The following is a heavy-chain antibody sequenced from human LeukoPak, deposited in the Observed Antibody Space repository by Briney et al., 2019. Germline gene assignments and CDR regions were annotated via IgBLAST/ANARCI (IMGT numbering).Heavy chain of an antibody. J-gene: IGHJ3*02. V-gene: IGHV4-59*01. D-gene: IGHD3-10*01. CDR3: ATTPGGLGAFDI. CDR1: GGSISSYY. CDR2: IYYSGST. Sequence: SETLYLTCTVSGGSISSYYWSWIRQPPGKGLEWIGYIYYSGSTNYNPSLKSRVTISVDTSKNQFSLKLSSVTAADTAVYYCATTPGGLGAFDIWGQGTMVTVSS.